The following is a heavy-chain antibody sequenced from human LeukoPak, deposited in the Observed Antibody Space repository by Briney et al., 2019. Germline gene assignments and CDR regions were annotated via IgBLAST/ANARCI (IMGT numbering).Heavy chain of an antibody. V-gene: IGHV4-34*01. J-gene: IGHJ4*02. CDR1: GGSFSRYY. CDR3: LRSINYFRSAQRD. Sequence: SETLSLTCAVYGGSFSRYYWSWIRQPPGKGLEWIGEINHSGSTNYNPSLKSRVTISVDTSKNQFSLKLNSVTAADTAVYYCLRSINYFRSAQRDWGRGTLVTVSS. CDR2: INHSGST. D-gene: IGHD3-10*01.